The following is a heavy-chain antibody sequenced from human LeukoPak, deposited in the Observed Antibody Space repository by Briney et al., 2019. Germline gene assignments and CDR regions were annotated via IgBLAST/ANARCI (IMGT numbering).Heavy chain of an antibody. J-gene: IGHJ4*02. CDR3: ASADKLRLGELCY. CDR1: GFTVSSYY. V-gene: IGHV3-53*01. D-gene: IGHD3-16*01. Sequence: GGSLRLSCAASGFTVSSYYMSWVRQAPGKGLEWVSIIYSGGTTYYADSVKGRFTLSRDNSKNTLYLQMNSLRAEDTAVYYCASADKLRLGELCYWGQGTLVTVSS. CDR2: IYSGGTT.